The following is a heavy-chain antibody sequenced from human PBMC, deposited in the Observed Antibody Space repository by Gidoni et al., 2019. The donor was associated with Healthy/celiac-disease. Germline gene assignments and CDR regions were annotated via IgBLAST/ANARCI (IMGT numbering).Heavy chain of an antibody. D-gene: IGHD2-15*01. CDR2: INSDGSGT. Sequence: EVQLVESGGNLIQPGGSLRLSCAASGFTFSRYWMDWVRQAPGKGLVWVSRINSDGSGTTYADAVEGRFTISRDDAKNTLYLQMNSLRVEDTAVYYCIRGLGGSGDYWGQGTLVTVSS. CDR3: IRGLGGSGDY. J-gene: IGHJ4*02. V-gene: IGHV3-74*03. CDR1: GFTFSRYW.